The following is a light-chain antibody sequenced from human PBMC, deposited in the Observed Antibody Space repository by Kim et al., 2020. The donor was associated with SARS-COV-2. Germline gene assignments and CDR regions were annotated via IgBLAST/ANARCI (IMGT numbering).Light chain of an antibody. CDR3: QAWDSSTRV. Sequence: SYELTQAPSVSVSPGQTASITCSGDKLGDRYVCWYRQRPGQSPVLVIYQDTKRPSGIPERFSGSNSGNTATLTISGTQAMDEADYYCQAWDSSTRVFGGGTQLTVL. CDR1: KLGDRY. J-gene: IGLJ3*02. CDR2: QDT. V-gene: IGLV3-1*01.